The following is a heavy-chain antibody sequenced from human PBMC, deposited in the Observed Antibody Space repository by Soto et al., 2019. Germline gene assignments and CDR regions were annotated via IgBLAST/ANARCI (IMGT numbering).Heavy chain of an antibody. CDR3: ARDRLVGATTAFDY. Sequence: GGSLRLSCAASGFTFSGYAMHWVRQAPGKGLEWVAVIIYDGSNKYYADSVKGRFTISRDNPKNTLYLQRNSLRTEEAAVYYCARDRLVGATTAFDYWGQGTLVTVSS. CDR2: IIYDGSNK. CDR1: GFTFSGYA. V-gene: IGHV3-30-3*01. J-gene: IGHJ4*02. D-gene: IGHD1-26*01.